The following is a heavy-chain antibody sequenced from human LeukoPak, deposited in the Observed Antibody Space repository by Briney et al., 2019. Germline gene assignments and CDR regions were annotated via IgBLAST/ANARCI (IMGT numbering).Heavy chain of an antibody. D-gene: IGHD6-19*01. V-gene: IGHV1-18*01. Sequence: ASVKVSCKASGYTFASYGISWVRQAPGQGLEWMGWISAHNGNTKYAQQLQGRVTMTTDTSTTTVYMELRSLRFDDTAEYYCSRDGRVGQWLIRGKEEYYGMDVWGQGTTVIVSS. CDR2: ISAHNGNT. CDR1: GYTFASYG. CDR3: SRDGRVGQWLIRGKEEYYGMDV. J-gene: IGHJ6*02.